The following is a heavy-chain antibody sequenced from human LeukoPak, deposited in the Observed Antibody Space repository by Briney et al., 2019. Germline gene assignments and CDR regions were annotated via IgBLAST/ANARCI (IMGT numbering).Heavy chain of an antibody. Sequence: GGSLRLSCAAPGFNVSSSYMTWVRQAPGKGLQWVSLIDGGGSTYYADSVKGRFTISRDTSKNTLYLQMNSLRAEDTAVYYCARRAPTVTYYYYYYMDIWGKGTTVTVSS. J-gene: IGHJ6*03. CDR1: GFNVSSSY. D-gene: IGHD4-11*01. CDR2: IDGGGST. V-gene: IGHV3-53*01. CDR3: ARRAPTVTYYYYYYMDI.